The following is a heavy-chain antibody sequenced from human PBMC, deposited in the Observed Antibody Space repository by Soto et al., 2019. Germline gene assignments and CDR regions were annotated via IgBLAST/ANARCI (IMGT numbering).Heavy chain of an antibody. CDR1: GFTFSSYA. V-gene: IGHV3-23*01. D-gene: IGHD6-6*01. J-gene: IGHJ5*02. CDR2: ISGSGGST. CDR3: AKNVLRWGSSSYNWFDP. Sequence: EVQLLESGGGLVQPGGSLRLSCAASGFTFSSYAMSWVRQAPGKGLEWVSAISGSGGSTYYADSVKGRFTISRDNSKNTLYLHRNSLRAEDTAVYYCAKNVLRWGSSSYNWFDPWGQGTLVTVSS.